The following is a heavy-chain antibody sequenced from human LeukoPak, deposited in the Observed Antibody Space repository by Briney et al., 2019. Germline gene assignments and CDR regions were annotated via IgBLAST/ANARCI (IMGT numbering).Heavy chain of an antibody. CDR3: AKAMTIGLYHYYYMDV. Sequence: PGGSLRLSCAASGFSFSTYGMHWVRQAPGKGLEWVAFTRYDGSNKDYADSVKGRFSISRDNSQKKVYLQMNNLRPEDTAVYYCAKAMTIGLYHYYYMDVWGKGTTVTVSS. J-gene: IGHJ6*03. CDR1: GFSFSTYG. CDR2: TRYDGSNK. V-gene: IGHV3-30*02. D-gene: IGHD2/OR15-2a*01.